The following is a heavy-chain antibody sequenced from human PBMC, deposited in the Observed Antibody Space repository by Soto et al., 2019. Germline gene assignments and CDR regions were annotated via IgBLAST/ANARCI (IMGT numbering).Heavy chain of an antibody. D-gene: IGHD3-16*02. CDR3: TTDRYDYIWGSYRYYFDY. CDR2: IKSKTDGGTT. J-gene: IGHJ4*02. CDR1: GFTFSNAW. Sequence: EVQLLESGGGLVKPGGSLRLSCAASGFTFSNAWMSWVRQAPGKGLEWVGRIKSKTDGGTTDYAAPVKGRFTISRDDSKNTLYLQMNSLKTEDTAVYYCTTDRYDYIWGSYRYYFDYWGQGTLVTVSS. V-gene: IGHV3-15*01.